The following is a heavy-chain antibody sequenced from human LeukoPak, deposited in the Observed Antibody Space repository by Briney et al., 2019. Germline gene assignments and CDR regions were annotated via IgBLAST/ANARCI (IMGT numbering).Heavy chain of an antibody. J-gene: IGHJ4*02. CDR2: ISYDGSNK. CDR3: ARDPTYCSAGSCYSGYFDY. CDR1: GFTSSNYA. V-gene: IGHV3-30*04. D-gene: IGHD2-15*01. Sequence: GRSLRLSCAASGFTSSNYAIHWVRQDPGKGLEWVAVISYDGSNKYYADSVKGRLTISRDNSKNTLFLQMNSLRLEDTAVYYCARDPTYCSAGSCYSGYFDYWGQGTLVTVSS.